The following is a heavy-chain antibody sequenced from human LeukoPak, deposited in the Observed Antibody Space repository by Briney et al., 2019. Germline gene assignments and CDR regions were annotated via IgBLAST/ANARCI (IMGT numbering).Heavy chain of an antibody. CDR2: TYYRSKWYN. Sequence: SQTLSLTCALSGDSVSSNSAAWNWIRQSPSRGLEWLGRTYYRSKWYNDYAVAVKSRITINPDSSKNQFSLHLNSVTPEDTAVYFCAREIEQQLVWAWFDHWGQGTLVSVSS. CDR1: GDSVSSNSAA. V-gene: IGHV6-1*01. CDR3: AREIEQQLVWAWFDH. D-gene: IGHD6-13*01. J-gene: IGHJ5*02.